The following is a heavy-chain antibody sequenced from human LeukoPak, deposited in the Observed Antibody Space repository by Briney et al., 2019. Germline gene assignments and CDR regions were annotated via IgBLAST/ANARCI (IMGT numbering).Heavy chain of an antibody. D-gene: IGHD6-19*01. CDR3: ASHSSGWLYYFDY. J-gene: IGHJ4*02. V-gene: IGHV3-74*01. Sequence: GGSLRLSCVASGFTFSSYWMHWVRQDPRKGLVWVSRINGDGRNINYADSVRGRFTISRDNAKNTLYLQMNSLRAEDTAVYYCASHSSGWLYYFDYWGQGTLVTVSS. CDR2: INGDGRNI. CDR1: GFTFSSYW.